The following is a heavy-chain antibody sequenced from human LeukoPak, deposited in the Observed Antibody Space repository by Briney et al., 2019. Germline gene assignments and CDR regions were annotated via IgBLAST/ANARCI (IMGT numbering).Heavy chain of an antibody. CDR3: ARSGSILRAFDP. CDR1: GYSITSGYY. D-gene: IGHD3-10*01. V-gene: IGHV4-38-2*01. J-gene: IGHJ5*02. Sequence: PSETLSLTCAVSGYSITSGYYWGWIRQPPGKGLEWIGSIYHSGSTYYNPSLKSRVTISVDTSKNQFSLKLSSVTAADTAVYHCARSGSILRAFDPWGQGTLVTVSS. CDR2: IYHSGST.